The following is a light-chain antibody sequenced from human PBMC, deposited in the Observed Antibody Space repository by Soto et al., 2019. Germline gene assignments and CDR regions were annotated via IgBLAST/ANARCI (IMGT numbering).Light chain of an antibody. V-gene: IGKV3-15*01. CDR3: QQYNSWPPIT. Sequence: EVVMTQSPATLSVSPGERATLSCRASQSGSSNLAWYQQKPGQAPRLLIYGASTRANGIPARFSGSGSGTQFTLTISSLQSEDFVVYYCQQYNSWPPITFGQGTRLAIK. CDR1: QSGSSN. CDR2: GAS. J-gene: IGKJ5*01.